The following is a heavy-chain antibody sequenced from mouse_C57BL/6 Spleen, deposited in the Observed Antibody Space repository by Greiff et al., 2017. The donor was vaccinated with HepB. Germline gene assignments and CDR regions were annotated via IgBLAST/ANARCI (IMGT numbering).Heavy chain of an antibody. CDR1: GYTFTSYW. Sequence: QVQLQQPGAELVKPGASVKMSCKASGYTFTSYWITWVKHMPLQCLEWIGDIYPGSVSTNYNEKFKSKATLTVDTSSSTAYMHLSSLTSEDSAVYYCARVRDYAMDYWGQGTSVTVSS. V-gene: IGHV1-55*01. CDR2: IYPGSVST. CDR3: ARVRDYAMDY. J-gene: IGHJ4*01.